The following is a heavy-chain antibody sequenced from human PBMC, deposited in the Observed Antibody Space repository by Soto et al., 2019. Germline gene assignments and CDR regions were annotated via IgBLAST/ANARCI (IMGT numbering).Heavy chain of an antibody. J-gene: IGHJ5*02. Sequence: GASVKVSCKASGYKFSSYGISWVRQAPGQGLEWMGWISAYNGQTDYVEKLQDRVTMTTDTSTSTAYMELRSLRSDDTAVYYCARQYCSGGSCYSRGWFDPWG. V-gene: IGHV1-18*01. CDR2: ISAYNGQT. CDR3: ARQYCSGGSCYSRGWFDP. CDR1: GYKFSSYG. D-gene: IGHD2-15*01.